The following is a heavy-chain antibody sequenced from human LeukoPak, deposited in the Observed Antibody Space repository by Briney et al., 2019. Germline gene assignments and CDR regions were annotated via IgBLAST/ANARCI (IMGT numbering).Heavy chain of an antibody. CDR2: IWFDGSNE. Sequence: GRSLRLSCVASGFTFSNYGMHWVRQAPDKRLQWVGVIWFDGSNEYYADSVKGRFTISRDNSKNTLYLQMDSLRAEDTAVYYCARVAIGRSLAPANYWGQGTLVTVSS. CDR1: GFTFSNYG. J-gene: IGHJ4*02. CDR3: ARVAIGRSLAPANY. D-gene: IGHD3-3*01. V-gene: IGHV3-33*01.